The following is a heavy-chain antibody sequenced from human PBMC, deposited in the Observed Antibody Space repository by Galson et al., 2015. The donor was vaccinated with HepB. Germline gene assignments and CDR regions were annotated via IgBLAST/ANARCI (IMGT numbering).Heavy chain of an antibody. D-gene: IGHD3-9*01. V-gene: IGHV3-30*18. Sequence: SLRLSCAASGFIFSNYGLHWVRQAPGKGLQWVALISYDGSNKYYADSVRGRFTISRDNSKNTLYLQMNSLRAEDAAVYYCAKEESPSHYDNAMDVGGQGTTVTVS. CDR1: GFIFSNYG. CDR2: ISYDGSNK. CDR3: AKEESPSHYDNAMDV. J-gene: IGHJ6*02.